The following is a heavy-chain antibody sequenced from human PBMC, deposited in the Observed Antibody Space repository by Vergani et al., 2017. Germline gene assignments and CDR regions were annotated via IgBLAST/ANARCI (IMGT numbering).Heavy chain of an antibody. CDR1: GFTFSNSA. CDR2: ISGPGLST. Sequence: EVHLLESGGGLVQSGGSLRLSCAASGFTFSNSAVSWVRQAPGRGLAWVSSISGPGLSTYYADSVKGRFSISRDNSKNTVFLQMHSLTAEDTAIYYCAGPQGTSAYYYGGFDYWGQGTTVTVSS. J-gene: IGHJ4*03. CDR3: AGPQGTSAYYYGGFDY. D-gene: IGHD3-22*01. V-gene: IGHV3-23*01.